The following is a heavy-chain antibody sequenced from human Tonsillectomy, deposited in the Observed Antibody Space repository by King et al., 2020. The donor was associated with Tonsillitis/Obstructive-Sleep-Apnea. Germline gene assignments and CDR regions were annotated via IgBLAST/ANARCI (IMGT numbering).Heavy chain of an antibody. D-gene: IGHD6-6*01. Sequence: VQLVESGGGLVKPGGSLRLSCAASGFTFSNAWMSWVRQAQGKGLEWVGRIKSKTDGGTTDYAAPVKGRFTISRDDSKNTLSLQMNSLKTEDTAVYYCTSDGRSAYMDVWGKGTTVTVSS. CDR2: IKSKTDGGTT. CDR1: GFTFSNAW. CDR3: TSDGRSAYMDV. V-gene: IGHV3-15*01. J-gene: IGHJ6*03.